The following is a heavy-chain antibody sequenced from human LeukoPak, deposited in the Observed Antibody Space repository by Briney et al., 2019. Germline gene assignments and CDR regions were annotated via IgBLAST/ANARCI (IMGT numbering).Heavy chain of an antibody. D-gene: IGHD5-24*01. CDR2: IYYSGST. CDR3: ARSDGYNFDY. Sequence: SETLSLTCTLSGGSFSSGGYYWSWIRQHPGKGLEWIGYIYYSGSTYYNPSLRSRVTISVDTSKNQFSLKLSSVTAADTAVYYCARSDGYNFDYWGQGTLVTVSS. J-gene: IGHJ4*02. CDR1: GGSFSSGGYY. V-gene: IGHV4-31*03.